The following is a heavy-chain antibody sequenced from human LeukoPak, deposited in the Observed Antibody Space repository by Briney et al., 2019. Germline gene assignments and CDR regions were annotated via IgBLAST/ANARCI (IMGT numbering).Heavy chain of an antibody. J-gene: IGHJ6*02. CDR3: ARDARLTMVRGVIPYYYYGMDV. Sequence: GGSLRLSCAASGFTFSGYWMSWVRQAPGKGLEWVANIKQDGSEKYYVDSVKGRFTISRDNAKNSLYLQMNSLRAEDMAVYYCARDARLTMVRGVIPYYYYGMDVWGQGTTVTVSS. D-gene: IGHD3-10*01. CDR2: IKQDGSEK. V-gene: IGHV3-7*01. CDR1: GFTFSGYW.